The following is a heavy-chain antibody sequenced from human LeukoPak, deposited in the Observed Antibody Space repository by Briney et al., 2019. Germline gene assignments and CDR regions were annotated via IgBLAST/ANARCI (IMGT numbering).Heavy chain of an antibody. CDR2: IYYSGST. D-gene: IGHD4-23*01. Sequence: SETLSLTCTVSGGSISSYYWSWIRQPPGKGLEWIGYIYYSGSTNYNPSLKSRVTISVDTSKNQFSLKLSSVTAADTAVYYCARLYGGSPAFDYWGQGTLVTVSS. CDR1: GGSISSYY. CDR3: ARLYGGSPAFDY. V-gene: IGHV4-59*01. J-gene: IGHJ4*02.